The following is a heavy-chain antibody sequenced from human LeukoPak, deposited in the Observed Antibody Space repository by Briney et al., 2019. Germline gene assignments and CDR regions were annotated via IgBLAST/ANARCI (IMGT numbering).Heavy chain of an antibody. CDR3: ARLSAMLRGPEPIYYFDY. CDR2: ISGSGGST. V-gene: IGHV3-23*01. D-gene: IGHD3-10*01. J-gene: IGHJ4*01. Sequence: GGSLRLSCAASGFTFSSYAMSWVRQAPGKGLEWVSAISGSGGSTYYADSVKGRFTIPRDNSKNTLYLQMNSLRAEDTAMYYCARLSAMLRGPEPIYYFDYWGQGTLVTVSS. CDR1: GFTFSSYA.